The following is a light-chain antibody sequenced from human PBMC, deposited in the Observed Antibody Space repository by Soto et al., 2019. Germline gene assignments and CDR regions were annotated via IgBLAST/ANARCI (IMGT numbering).Light chain of an antibody. CDR2: DAS. CDR3: QQYDSYSWT. V-gene: IGKV1-5*01. CDR1: QSISSS. Sequence: DIQMTQSPSTLSASVGDRVTITCRASQSISSSLSWYQQKPGKAPKLLIYDASNLQSGVPSRFSGSGSGTEFTLTISSLRPDDFATYYCQQYDSYSWTFGQGTKVDI. J-gene: IGKJ1*01.